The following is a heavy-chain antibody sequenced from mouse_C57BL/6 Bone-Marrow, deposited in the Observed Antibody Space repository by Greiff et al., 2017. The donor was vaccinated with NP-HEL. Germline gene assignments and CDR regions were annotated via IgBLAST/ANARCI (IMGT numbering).Heavy chain of an antibody. J-gene: IGHJ2*01. V-gene: IGHV1-64*01. CDR2: IHPNSGST. CDR3: ARGLGVITTVVDY. Sequence: QVQLQQPGAELVKPGASVKLSCKASGYTFTSYWMHWVKQRPGQGLEWIGMIHPNSGSTNYNEKFKSKATLTVDKSSSTAYMQLSSLTSEDSAVYYCARGLGVITTVVDYWGQGTTLTVSS. D-gene: IGHD1-1*01. CDR1: GYTFTSYW.